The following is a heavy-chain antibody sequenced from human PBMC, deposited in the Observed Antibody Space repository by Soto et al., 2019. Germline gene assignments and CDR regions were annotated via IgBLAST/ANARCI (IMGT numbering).Heavy chain of an antibody. Sequence: LSLTCTVSGGSISSGDYYWSWIRQPPGKGLEWIGYIYYSGSTYYNPSLKSRVTISVDTSKNQFSLKLSSVTAADTAVYYCARVRVDYYDSSGYYLFDYWGQGTLVTVSS. D-gene: IGHD3-22*01. CDR1: GGSISSGDYY. J-gene: IGHJ4*02. CDR2: IYYSGST. CDR3: ARVRVDYYDSSGYYLFDY. V-gene: IGHV4-30-4*01.